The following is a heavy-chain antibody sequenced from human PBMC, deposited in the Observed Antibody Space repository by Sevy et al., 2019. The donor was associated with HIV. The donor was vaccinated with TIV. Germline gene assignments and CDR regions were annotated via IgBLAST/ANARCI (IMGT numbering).Heavy chain of an antibody. V-gene: IGHV4-31*03. CDR2: SYYSGSS. Sequence: SETLSLTCTVSGGSISSGGYYWSWIRQHPGKGLEWIGYSYYSGSSYYNPSLKSRVTISVDTSKNQFSLKLSSVTAAYTAVYYCARYSYGQNSKLDYWGQGTLVTVSS. J-gene: IGHJ4*02. CDR3: ARYSYGQNSKLDY. D-gene: IGHD5-18*01. CDR1: GGSISSGGYY.